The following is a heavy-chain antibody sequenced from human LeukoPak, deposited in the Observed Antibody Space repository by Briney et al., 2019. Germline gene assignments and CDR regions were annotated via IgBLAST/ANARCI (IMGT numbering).Heavy chain of an antibody. V-gene: IGHV3-74*03. J-gene: IGHJ4*02. CDR1: GFTFSNYW. Sequence: AGGSLRLSCAASGFTFSNYWVHWVRHAPGKGLVWVSRINRDGSTTKYADSVKGRFTVSRGNAKNTLNLQMNSLRAEDTAVYYCARDKKSGESSEIDYWGQGTLVTVSS. CDR2: INRDGSTT. D-gene: IGHD3-10*01. CDR3: ARDKKSGESSEIDY.